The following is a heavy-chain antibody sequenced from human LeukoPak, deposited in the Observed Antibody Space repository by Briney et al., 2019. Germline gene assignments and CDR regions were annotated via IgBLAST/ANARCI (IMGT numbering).Heavy chain of an antibody. CDR3: ARYLEVVTMVRGVIDVNFDY. CDR1: GYTFTSYG. D-gene: IGHD3-10*01. CDR2: ISAYNGNT. J-gene: IGHJ4*02. V-gene: IGHV1-18*01. Sequence: GASVKVSCKASGYTFTSYGISWVRQAPGQGLEWMGWISAYNGNTNYAQKLQGRVTMTTDTSTSTAYMELRSVRSDDTAVYYCARYLEVVTMVRGVIDVNFDYWGQGTLVTVSS.